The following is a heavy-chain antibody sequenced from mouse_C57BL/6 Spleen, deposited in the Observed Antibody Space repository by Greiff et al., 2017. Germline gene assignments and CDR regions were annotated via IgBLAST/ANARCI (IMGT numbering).Heavy chain of an antibody. CDR2: IYPGDGVT. J-gene: IGHJ3*01. D-gene: IGHD2-4*01. V-gene: IGHV1-82*01. CDR3: ARALYDYDVFAY. CDR1: GYAFSSSW. Sequence: VKLQQSGPELVKPGASVKISCKASGYAFSSSWMNWVKQRPGKGLEWIGRIYPGDGVTNYNGKFKGKATLTADKSSSTAYMQLSSLTSEDSAVYFCARALYDYDVFAYWGQGTLVTVSA.